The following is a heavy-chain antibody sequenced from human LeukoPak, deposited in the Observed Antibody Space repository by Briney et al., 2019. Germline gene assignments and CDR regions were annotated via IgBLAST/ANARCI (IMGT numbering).Heavy chain of an antibody. D-gene: IGHD3-16*01. V-gene: IGHV4-34*01. CDR3: ARVEGVLGSYSIEDVFDI. Sequence: PSETLSLTCAVYGGSFSGYYWSWIRQPPGKGLEWIGEINHSGNTNYNPSLKSRVTISVDKSKNQFSLNLSSVTAADTAVYYCARVEGVLGSYSIEDVFDIWGQGTMVTVSS. CDR2: INHSGNT. J-gene: IGHJ3*02. CDR1: GGSFSGYY.